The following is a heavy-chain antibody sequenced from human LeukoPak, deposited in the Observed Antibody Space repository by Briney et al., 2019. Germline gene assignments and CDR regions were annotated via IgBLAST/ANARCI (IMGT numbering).Heavy chain of an antibody. J-gene: IGHJ6*03. V-gene: IGHV1-3*03. CDR2: INAGNGNT. D-gene: IGHD6-19*01. CDR1: GYTFTSYA. Sequence: ASVKVSCKASGYTFTSYAMHWVRQAPGQRLEWMGWINAGNGNTKYSQEFQGRVTITADKSTSTAYMELSSLRSEDTAVYYCAREVAGPNYYYYYYMDVWGKGTTVTVSS. CDR3: AREVAGPNYYYYYYMDV.